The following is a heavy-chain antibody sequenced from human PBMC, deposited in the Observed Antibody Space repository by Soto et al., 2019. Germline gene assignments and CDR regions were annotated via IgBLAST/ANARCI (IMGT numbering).Heavy chain of an antibody. CDR1: GGTFSSYA. V-gene: IGHV1-69*01. CDR3: ARDPHGDYRYYYCYGMDV. D-gene: IGHD4-17*01. Sequence: QVQLVQSGAEVKKPGSSVKVSCKASGGTFSSYAISWVRQAPGQVLEWMGGIISIFGTANYAQKFQGRVKITAEESTITAYMELSSLRSEDTAVYYCARDPHGDYRYYYCYGMDVWGQGTTVTVSS. J-gene: IGHJ6*02. CDR2: IISIFGTA.